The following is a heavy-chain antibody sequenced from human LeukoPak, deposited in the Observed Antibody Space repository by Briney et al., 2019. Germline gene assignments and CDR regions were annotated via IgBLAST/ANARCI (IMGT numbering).Heavy chain of an antibody. CDR2: ISYDGSNK. V-gene: IGHV3-30*18. CDR3: AKDSSSGWPHFDY. D-gene: IGHD6-19*01. J-gene: IGHJ4*02. CDR1: GFTFSSYG. Sequence: PGRSLRLSCAASGFTFSSYGMHWVRQAPGKGLEWVAVISYDGSNKYYADSVKGRFTISRDNSKNTLYLQMNSLRAEDTAVYYCAKDSSSGWPHFDYWGQGTLVTVSS.